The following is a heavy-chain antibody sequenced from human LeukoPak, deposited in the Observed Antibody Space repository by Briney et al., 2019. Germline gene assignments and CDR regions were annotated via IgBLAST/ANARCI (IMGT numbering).Heavy chain of an antibody. CDR2: IYTSGST. J-gene: IGHJ5*02. D-gene: IGHD6-13*01. Sequence: KPSETLSLTCTVSGGSISSYYWSWIRQPAGKGLEWIGRIYTSGSTNYNPSLKSRVTMSVGTSKNQFSLKLSSVTAADTAVYYCARDEVAAAGTYWFDPWGQGTLVTVSS. V-gene: IGHV4-4*07. CDR3: ARDEVAAAGTYWFDP. CDR1: GGSISSYY.